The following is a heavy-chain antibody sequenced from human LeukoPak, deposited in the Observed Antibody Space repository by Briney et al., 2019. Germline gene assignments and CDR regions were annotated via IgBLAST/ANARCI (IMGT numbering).Heavy chain of an antibody. Sequence: PSETLSLTCTVSGGSISSYYWSWIRQPPGKGLEGIGYIYYSGSTNYNPSLKSRVTISVDTSKNQFSLKLSSVTAADTAVYYCARQTPARYYYYGMDVWGQGTTVTVSS. CDR3: ARQTPARYYYYGMDV. D-gene: IGHD6-6*01. CDR1: GGSISSYY. CDR2: IYYSGST. V-gene: IGHV4-59*08. J-gene: IGHJ6*02.